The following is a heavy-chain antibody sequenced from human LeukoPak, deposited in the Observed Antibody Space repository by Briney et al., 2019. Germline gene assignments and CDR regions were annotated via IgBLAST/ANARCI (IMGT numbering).Heavy chain of an antibody. CDR1: GYTFTGYY. CDR2: INPNSGGT. Sequence: ASVKVSCKASGYTFTGYYMHWVRQAPGQGLEWMGRINPNSGGTNYAQKFQGRVTMTRDTSISTAYMELSRLRSDDTAVYYCARDLITMVRGVPPSDYWGQGTLVTVSS. D-gene: IGHD3-10*01. J-gene: IGHJ4*02. CDR3: ARDLITMVRGVPPSDY. V-gene: IGHV1-2*06.